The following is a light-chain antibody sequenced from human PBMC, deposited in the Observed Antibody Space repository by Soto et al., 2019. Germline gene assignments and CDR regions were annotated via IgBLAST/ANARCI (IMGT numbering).Light chain of an antibody. J-gene: IGLJ1*01. Sequence: QSVLTQPPSVSGAPGQRVTISCTGSNANIGSSNDVQWYQQLPGTAPQLLIYANTNRPSGVPGRFSGSTSGTSASLAITGLQAEDEADYYCQSYDSSLRGYVFGTGTKVTVL. CDR1: NANIGSSND. V-gene: IGLV1-40*01. CDR2: ANT. CDR3: QSYDSSLRGYV.